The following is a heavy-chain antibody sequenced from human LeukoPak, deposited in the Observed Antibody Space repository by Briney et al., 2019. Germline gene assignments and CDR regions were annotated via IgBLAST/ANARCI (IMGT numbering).Heavy chain of an antibody. J-gene: IGHJ4*02. V-gene: IGHV1-18*04. CDR3: ARSPFYGDYARDFDY. CDR2: ISAYNGNT. Sequence: VASVKVSCKASGYTFTNYDITWVRQAPGQGLEWMGWISAYNGNTNYAQKFQGRVTMTTDTSTSTAYMEVRSLRSDDTAVYYCARSPFYGDYARDFDYWGQGTLVTVSS. D-gene: IGHD4-17*01. CDR1: GYTFTNYD.